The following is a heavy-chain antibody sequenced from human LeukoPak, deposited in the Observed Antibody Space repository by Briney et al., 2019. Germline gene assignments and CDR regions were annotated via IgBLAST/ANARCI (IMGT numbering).Heavy chain of an antibody. D-gene: IGHD3-10*01. CDR1: GYTFTSYG. J-gene: IGHJ4*02. CDR3: AGDDHYYGSGSYQYYFDY. CDR2: ISAYNGNT. Sequence: ASVKVSCKASGYTFTSYGISWVRQAPGQGLEWMGWISAYNGNTNYAQKLQGRVTMTTDTSTSTAYMELRSLRSDDTAVYYCAGDDHYYGSGSYQYYFDYWGQGTLVTVSS. V-gene: IGHV1-18*01.